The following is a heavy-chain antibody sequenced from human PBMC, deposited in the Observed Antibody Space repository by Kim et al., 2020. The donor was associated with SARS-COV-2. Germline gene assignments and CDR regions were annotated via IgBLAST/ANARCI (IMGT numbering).Heavy chain of an antibody. CDR1: GFTFSSYA. Sequence: GWSLRLSCAASGFTFSSYAMHWVRQAPGKGLEWVAVISYDGSNKYYADSVKGRFTISRDNSKNTLYLQMNSLRAEDTAVYYCARGLRYYGSGSYYENFDYWGQGTLVTVSS. J-gene: IGHJ4*02. CDR3: ARGLRYYGSGSYYENFDY. D-gene: IGHD3-10*01. CDR2: ISYDGSNK. V-gene: IGHV3-30*04.